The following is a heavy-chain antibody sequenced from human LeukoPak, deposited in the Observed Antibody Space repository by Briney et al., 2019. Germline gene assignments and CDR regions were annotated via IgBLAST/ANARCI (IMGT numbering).Heavy chain of an antibody. CDR3: ARSKGTGDYFDY. J-gene: IGHJ4*02. Sequence: SETLSLTCTVSGGSISIFYWSWIRQPAGKGLEWIGRVYTSGSTNYNPSLKSRVTMSVDTSKNQFSLKLSSVTAADTAVYYCARSKGTGDYFDYWGQGTLVTVSS. D-gene: IGHD7-27*01. CDR1: GGSISIFY. V-gene: IGHV4-4*07. CDR2: VYTSGST.